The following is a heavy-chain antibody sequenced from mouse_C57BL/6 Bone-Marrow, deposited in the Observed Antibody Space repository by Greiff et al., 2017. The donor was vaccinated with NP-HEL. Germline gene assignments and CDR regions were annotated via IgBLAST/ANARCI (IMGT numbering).Heavy chain of an antibody. Sequence: QVQLQQSGPELVKPGASVKISCKASGYAFSSSWMNWVKQRPGKGLEWIGRIYPGDGDTNYNGKFKGKATLTADKSSSTAYMQLSSLTSEDSAVYFCANAYYSNYDYFDYWGQGTTLTVSS. CDR3: ANAYYSNYDYFDY. D-gene: IGHD2-5*01. J-gene: IGHJ2*01. V-gene: IGHV1-82*01. CDR1: GYAFSSSW. CDR2: IYPGDGDT.